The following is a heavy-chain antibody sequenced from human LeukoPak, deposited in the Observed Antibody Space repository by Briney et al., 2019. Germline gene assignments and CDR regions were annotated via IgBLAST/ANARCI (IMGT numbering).Heavy chain of an antibody. CDR3: ARAPYESSGYTSFQH. V-gene: IGHV1-46*01. CDR1: GYTFTSYS. D-gene: IGHD3-22*01. Sequence: ASVKVSCKASGYTFTSYSMHWVRQAPGQGLEWMGIINPSGGSTSYAQKFQGRVTMTRDTSTSTVYMELSSLRSEDTAVYHCARAPYESSGYTSFQHWGQGTLVTVSS. CDR2: INPSGGST. J-gene: IGHJ1*01.